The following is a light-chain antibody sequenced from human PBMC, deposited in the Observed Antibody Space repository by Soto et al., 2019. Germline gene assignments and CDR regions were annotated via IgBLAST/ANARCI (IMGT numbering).Light chain of an antibody. CDR1: SSDVGGYNY. CDR3: CSYAGSYTYV. CDR2: DVS. V-gene: IGLV2-11*01. J-gene: IGLJ1*01. Sequence: QSALTQPRSVSGSTGQSVTISCTGTSSDVGGYNYVSWYQQHPGKAPKLMIYDVSKRPSGVPDRSSGSKSGNTASLTNSGLQADDEADYYCCSYAGSYTYVFGTGTKLTVL.